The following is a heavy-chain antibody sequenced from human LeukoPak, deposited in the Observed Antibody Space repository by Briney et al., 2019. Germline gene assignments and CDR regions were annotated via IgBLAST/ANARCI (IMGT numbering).Heavy chain of an antibody. Sequence: PSETLSLTCTVSGYSISSGYYWVWIRQPPGKGLEWIGSIYHTGSTSYSPSLKSRVTISLDTSKNQFSLRLSSVTAADTAVYYCARGGELLNYLGQGTLVTVSS. CDR1: GYSISSGYY. J-gene: IGHJ4*02. CDR2: IYHTGST. CDR3: ARGGELLNY. D-gene: IGHD1-7*01. V-gene: IGHV4-38-2*02.